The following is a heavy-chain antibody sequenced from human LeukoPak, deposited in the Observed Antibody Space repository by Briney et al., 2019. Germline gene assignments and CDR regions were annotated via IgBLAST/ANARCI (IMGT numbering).Heavy chain of an antibody. CDR3: ARDALRSYAFDI. V-gene: IGHV3-23*01. Sequence: GGSLRLSCAASGLTFSNYAMSWVRQAPGKGLEWVSTISGSGGSTYYADSVKGRFTISRDNSKNTLYLQMNSLRAEDTAVYYCARDALRSYAFDIWGQGTMVTVSS. D-gene: IGHD1-26*01. CDR2: ISGSGGST. CDR1: GLTFSNYA. J-gene: IGHJ3*02.